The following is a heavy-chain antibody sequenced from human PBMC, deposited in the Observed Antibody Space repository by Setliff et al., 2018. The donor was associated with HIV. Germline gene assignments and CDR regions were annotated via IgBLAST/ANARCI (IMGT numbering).Heavy chain of an antibody. J-gene: IGHJ4*02. CDR1: GFAFSSQA. D-gene: IGHD3-22*01. Sequence: GGSLRLSCAASGFAFSSQAMSWVRQAPGKGLDWVSVISESGYSADSVKGRFTNSRDNAKNTLYLQMDSLRAEDTAVYYCAKDRYYDSSGSPFDYWGQGTLVTVSS. V-gene: IGHV3-23*01. CDR2: ISESG. CDR3: AKDRYYDSSGSPFDY.